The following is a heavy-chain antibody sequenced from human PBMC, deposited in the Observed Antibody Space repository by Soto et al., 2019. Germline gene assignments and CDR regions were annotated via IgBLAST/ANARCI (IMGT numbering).Heavy chain of an antibody. CDR2: IYYSGST. D-gene: IGHD6-19*01. CDR1: GGSVSSGSYY. CDR3: ARDLAVAEGELNGMDV. J-gene: IGHJ6*02. V-gene: IGHV4-61*01. Sequence: SQTLSLTCTVSGGSVSSGSYYWSWIRQPPGKGLEWIGYIYYSGSTNYNPSLKSRVTISVDTSKNQFSLKLSSVTAADTAVYYCARDLAVAEGELNGMDVWGQGTTVTVSS.